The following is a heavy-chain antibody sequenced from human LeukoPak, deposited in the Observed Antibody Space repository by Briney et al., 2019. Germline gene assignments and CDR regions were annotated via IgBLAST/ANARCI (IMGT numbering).Heavy chain of an antibody. Sequence: GGSLRLSCTASGFTFSSYAMNWVRQAPGKGLEWVSGIGAGGTFTYYADSVKGRFTISRDNSNNTLYLQMNSLRAEDTAVYYCARDPKYSNSWFFDYWGQGTLVTVSS. J-gene: IGHJ4*02. CDR2: IGAGGTFT. CDR3: ARDPKYSNSWFFDY. CDR1: GFTFSSYA. D-gene: IGHD6-13*01. V-gene: IGHV3-23*01.